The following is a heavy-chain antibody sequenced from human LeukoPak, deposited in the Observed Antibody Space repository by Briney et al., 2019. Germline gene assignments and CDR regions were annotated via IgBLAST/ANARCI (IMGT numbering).Heavy chain of an antibody. J-gene: IGHJ5*02. V-gene: IGHV4-39*07. CDR2: IYYSGST. CDR3: ARDHLDCTNGVCYGSVGWFDP. Sequence: PSETLSLTCTVSGGSISSSSYYWGWIRQPPGKGLEWIGSIYYSGSTYYNPSLKSRVTISVDTSKNQFSLKLSSVTAADTAVYYCARDHLDCTNGVCYGSVGWFDPWGQGTPVTVSS. D-gene: IGHD2-8*01. CDR1: GGSISSSSYY.